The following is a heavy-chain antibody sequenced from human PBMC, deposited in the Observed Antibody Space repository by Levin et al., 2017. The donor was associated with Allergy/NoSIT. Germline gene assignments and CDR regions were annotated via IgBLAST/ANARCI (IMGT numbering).Heavy chain of an antibody. Sequence: KPGESLKISCKGSGYSFTSYWIGWVRQMPGKGLEWMGIIYPGDSDTRYSPSFQGQVTISADKSISTAYLQWSSLKASDTAMYYCARLHVVPAEGSRHSGSFDYWGQGTLVTVSS. V-gene: IGHV5-51*01. CDR1: GYSFTSYW. J-gene: IGHJ4*02. CDR2: IYPGDSDT. CDR3: ARLHVVPAEGSRHSGSFDY. D-gene: IGHD2-2*01.